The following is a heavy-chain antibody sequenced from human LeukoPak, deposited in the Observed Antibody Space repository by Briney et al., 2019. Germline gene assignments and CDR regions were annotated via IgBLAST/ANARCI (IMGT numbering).Heavy chain of an antibody. Sequence: PGGSLRLSCAASGFTFSSYAMHWVRQAPGKGLEWVAVISYDGSNKYYADSVKGRFTISRDNSKNTLYLQMNSLRAEDTAVYYCAKDPAEDYYDSSGSYYWGQGTLVTVSS. CDR1: GFTFSSYA. D-gene: IGHD3-22*01. J-gene: IGHJ4*02. CDR2: ISYDGSNK. CDR3: AKDPAEDYYDSSGSYY. V-gene: IGHV3-30-3*01.